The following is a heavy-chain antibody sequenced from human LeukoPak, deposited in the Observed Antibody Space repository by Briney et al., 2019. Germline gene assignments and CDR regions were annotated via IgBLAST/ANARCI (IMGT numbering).Heavy chain of an antibody. V-gene: IGHV4-4*09. CDR3: AREYSSSSPFDY. J-gene: IGHJ4*02. Sequence: PSETLSLTCTVSGGSISSFYWSWIRQPPGKGLEWIGYIYPSGTTNYNPSLKSRVTISVDTSKSQFSLKLSSVTAADTAVYYCAREYSSSSPFDYWGQGTLVTVSS. CDR2: IYPSGTT. CDR1: GGSISSFY. D-gene: IGHD6-6*01.